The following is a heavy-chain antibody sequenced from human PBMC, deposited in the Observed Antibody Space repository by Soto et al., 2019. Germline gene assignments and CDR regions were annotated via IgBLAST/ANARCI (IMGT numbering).Heavy chain of an antibody. CDR1: GCSIRSSSYY. V-gene: IGHV4-39*01. J-gene: IGHJ6*02. CDR2: FYYSGST. CDR3: ARSYYGSGSYPLIQYYYYYYGMDV. Sequence: SETLSLTCTVSGCSIRSSSYYWGWIRQPPGKGLEWIGSFYYSGSTYYNPSLKSRVTISVDTSKNQFSLKLSPVTAADTAVYYCARSYYGSGSYPLIQYYYYYYGMDVWGQGTTVTVSS. D-gene: IGHD3-10*01.